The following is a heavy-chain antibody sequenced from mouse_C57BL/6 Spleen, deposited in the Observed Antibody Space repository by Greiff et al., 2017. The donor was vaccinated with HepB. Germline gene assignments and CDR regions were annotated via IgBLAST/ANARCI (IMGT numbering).Heavy chain of an antibody. CDR2: ISSGGDYI. CDR1: GFTFSSYA. J-gene: IGHJ2*01. D-gene: IGHD1-1*01. Sequence: EVKLVESGEGLVKPGGSLKLSCAASGFTFSSYAMSWVRQTPEKRLEWVAYISSGGDYIYYADTVKGRFTISRDNARNTLYLQMSSLKSEDTAMYYCTRSYYGSSYFDYGGQGTTLTVSS. CDR3: TRSYYGSSYFDY. V-gene: IGHV5-9-1*02.